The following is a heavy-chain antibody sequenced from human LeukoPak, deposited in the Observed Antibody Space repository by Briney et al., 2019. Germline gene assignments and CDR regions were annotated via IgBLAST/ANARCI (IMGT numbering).Heavy chain of an antibody. Sequence: PGGSLRLSCAASGFDFNGQTMSWLRQAPGKGPGWVASIKEDEIEIHYVDAVKGRFTISRDNTKDSLYLQMNSLRVEDTALYYCARGGFRHFDPWGQGTLVTVSS. CDR3: ARGGFRHFDP. D-gene: IGHD3-22*01. CDR1: GFDFNGQT. J-gene: IGHJ5*02. CDR2: IKEDEIEI. V-gene: IGHV3-7*01.